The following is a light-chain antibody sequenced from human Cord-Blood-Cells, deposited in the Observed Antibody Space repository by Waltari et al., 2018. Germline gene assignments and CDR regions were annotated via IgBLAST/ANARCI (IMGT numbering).Light chain of an antibody. V-gene: IGKV1-5*03. J-gene: IGKJ2*01. Sequence: DIQMTQSPSTLSASVGDRVTITCRARQRISSWLGWYQQKPGKAPKLLIYKASSLEGGVPSRCSGSGSGTEFTLTISSLQPDDFATYYCQQYNSYSYTFGQGTKLEIK. CDR2: KAS. CDR3: QQYNSYSYT. CDR1: QRISSW.